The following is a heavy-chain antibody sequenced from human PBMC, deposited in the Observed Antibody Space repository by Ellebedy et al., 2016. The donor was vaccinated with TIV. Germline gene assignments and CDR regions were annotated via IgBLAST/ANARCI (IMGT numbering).Heavy chain of an antibody. V-gene: IGHV3-21*01. D-gene: IGHD4-17*01. CDR2: ISSSSTYI. J-gene: IGHJ6*02. CDR3: ARQVGDGMDV. Sequence: PGGSLRLSCAASGFTFITYSMNWVRQAPGKGLEWASSISSSSTYIYYADSLKGRFTISRDNAKNSLYLQMNSLRGEDTAVYYCARQVGDGMDVWGQGTTVTVSS. CDR1: GFTFITYS.